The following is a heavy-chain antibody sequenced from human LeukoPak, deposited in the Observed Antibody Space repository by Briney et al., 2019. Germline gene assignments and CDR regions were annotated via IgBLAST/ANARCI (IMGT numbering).Heavy chain of an antibody. V-gene: IGHV4-59*08. J-gene: IGHJ4*02. Sequence: TSETLSLTCTVSGGSISSYYWSWIRQPPGKGLEWIGYIYSGSTSYSPSLKSRVTISVDTSKNHFSLKLTSVTAADTALYYCARQRSGWYGRYFDYWGQGTLVTVSS. CDR2: IYSGST. D-gene: IGHD6-19*01. CDR1: GGSISSYY. CDR3: ARQRSGWYGRYFDY.